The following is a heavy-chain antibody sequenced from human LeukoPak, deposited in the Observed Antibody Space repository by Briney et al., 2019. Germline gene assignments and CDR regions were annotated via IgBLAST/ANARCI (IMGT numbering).Heavy chain of an antibody. V-gene: IGHV3-21*01. CDR2: ISSSSSYI. J-gene: IGHJ4*02. D-gene: IGHD5-24*01. CDR3: ARDYVEMATIYAY. Sequence: PGGSLRLSCAASGFTFSSYSMNWVRQAPGKGLEWVSSISSSSSYIYYADSVKGRFTISRDNAKNSLYLQMNSLRAEDTAVYYCARDYVEMATIYAYWGQGTLVTVSS. CDR1: GFTFSSYS.